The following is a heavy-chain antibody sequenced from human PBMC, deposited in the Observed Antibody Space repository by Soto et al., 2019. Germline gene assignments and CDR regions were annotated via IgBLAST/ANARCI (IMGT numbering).Heavy chain of an antibody. D-gene: IGHD3-10*01. CDR2: FDPEDGET. J-gene: IGHJ5*02. Sequence: ASVKVSCKVSGYTLTELSMHWVRQAPGKGLEWMGGFDPEDGETIYAQKFQGRVTMTEDTSTDTAYMELSSLRSEDTAMYYCATAGQWSSGSYYNVDNWFDPWGQGTLVTVSS. CDR3: ATAGQWSSGSYYNVDNWFDP. V-gene: IGHV1-24*01. CDR1: GYTLTELS.